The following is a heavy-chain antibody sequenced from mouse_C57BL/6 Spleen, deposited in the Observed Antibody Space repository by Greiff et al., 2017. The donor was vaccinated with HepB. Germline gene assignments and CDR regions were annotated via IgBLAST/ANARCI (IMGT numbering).Heavy chain of an antibody. CDR2: FYPGSGSI. D-gene: IGHD2-1*01. CDR3: ARHEGRAIYYGNYYAMDY. Sequence: VQLQQSGAELVKPGASVKLSCKASGYTFTEYTIHWVKQRSGQGLEWIGWFYPGSGSIKYNEKFKDKATLTADKSSSTVYMELSRLTSEGSAVYFCARHEGRAIYYGNYYAMDYWGQGTSVTVSS. J-gene: IGHJ4*01. CDR1: GYTFTEYT. V-gene: IGHV1-62-2*01.